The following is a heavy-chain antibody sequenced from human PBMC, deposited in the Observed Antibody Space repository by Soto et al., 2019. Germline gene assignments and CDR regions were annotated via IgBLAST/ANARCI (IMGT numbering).Heavy chain of an antibody. Sequence: PGGSLRLSCAASGFTFSSYGMHWVRQAPGKGLEWVAVISYDGSNKYYADSVKGRFTISRDNSKNTLYLQMNSLRAEDTAVYYSATLHPPRSYYCYRLDVRARGSTVPVS. CDR2: ISYDGSNK. J-gene: IGHJ6*02. D-gene: IGHD4-17*01. V-gene: IGHV3-30*03. CDR1: GFTFSSYG. CDR3: ATLHPPRSYYCYRLDV.